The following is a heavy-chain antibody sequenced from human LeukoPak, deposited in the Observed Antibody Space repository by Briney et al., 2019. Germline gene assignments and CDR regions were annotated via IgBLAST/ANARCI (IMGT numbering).Heavy chain of an antibody. D-gene: IGHD3-10*01. V-gene: IGHV3-9*01. CDR2: ISWNSGSI. J-gene: IGHJ5*02. CDR1: GFTFDHYA. Sequence: GGSLRLSCAASGFTFDHYAMHWVRQAPGKGLEWVSGISWNSGSIGYADSVKGRFTISRDNAKNSLYLQMNSLRAEDTALYYCAATQGYGSGSYEINWFDPWGQGTLVTVPS. CDR3: AATQGYGSGSYEINWFDP.